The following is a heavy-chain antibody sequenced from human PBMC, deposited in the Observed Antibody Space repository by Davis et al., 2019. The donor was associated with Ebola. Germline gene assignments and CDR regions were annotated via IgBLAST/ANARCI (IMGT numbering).Heavy chain of an antibody. V-gene: IGHV3-7*01. CDR1: GFTFSSYW. D-gene: IGHD3-3*01. J-gene: IGHJ4*02. CDR2: IKQDGSEK. Sequence: GGSLRLSCAASGFTFSSYWMSWVCQASGKGLEWVANIKQDGSEKYYVDSVKGRFTISRDNAKNSLYLQMISLRAEDTAVYYCLIGSGYWGQGTLVTVSS. CDR3: LIGSGY.